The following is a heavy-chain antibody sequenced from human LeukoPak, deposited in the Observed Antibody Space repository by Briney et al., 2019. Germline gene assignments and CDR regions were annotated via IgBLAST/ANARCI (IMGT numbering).Heavy chain of an antibody. D-gene: IGHD6-6*01. Sequence: ASVKVSCKASGYIFTTYGINWVRQAPGQRPEWMGWISAFNGQTDYAQKFQDRITMTTDTSTSTAYMELRSLISDDTAVYFCSRDRDASLAYWGQGALVTVSS. CDR1: GYIFTTYG. V-gene: IGHV1-18*01. J-gene: IGHJ4*02. CDR3: SRDRDASLAY. CDR2: ISAFNGQT.